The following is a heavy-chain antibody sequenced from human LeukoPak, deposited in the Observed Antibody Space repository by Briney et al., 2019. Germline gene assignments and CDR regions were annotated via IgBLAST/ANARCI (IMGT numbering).Heavy chain of an antibody. CDR2: IHYSGST. CDR1: GGSISSFY. D-gene: IGHD6-6*01. J-gene: IGHJ5*02. CDR3: ARGRDSYTNSYRFDP. Sequence: KPSETLSLTCTVSGGSISSFYWNWIRQPPGKALEWIGYIHYSGSTNYNSSLKSRVTISVDTSKNQFSLKLRSVTAADTAVYYCARGRDSYTNSYRFDPWGQGTLVTVSS. V-gene: IGHV4-59*01.